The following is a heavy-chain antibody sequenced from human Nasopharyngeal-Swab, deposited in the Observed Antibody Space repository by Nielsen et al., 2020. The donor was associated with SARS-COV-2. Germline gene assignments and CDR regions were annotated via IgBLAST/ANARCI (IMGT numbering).Heavy chain of an antibody. CDR3: VRAYYDSGGFSNPFDN. V-gene: IGHV1-3*04. J-gene: IGHJ4*02. Sequence: ASVKVSCKASGYTFRRFGIGWVRQAPGQRLEWMGWINTGHCFTKYSEKFQDRVTITRDTLANIAYMDLSSLRSEDTAVYYCVRAYYDSGGFSNPFDNWGQGTLVTVPS. CDR2: INTGHCFT. D-gene: IGHD3-22*01. CDR1: GYTFRRFG.